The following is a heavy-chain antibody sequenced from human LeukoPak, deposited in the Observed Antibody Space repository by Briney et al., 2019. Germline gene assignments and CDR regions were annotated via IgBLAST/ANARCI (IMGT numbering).Heavy chain of an antibody. V-gene: IGHV3-30*04. CDR1: GFTFSNCA. D-gene: IGHD6-13*01. Sequence: GGSLRLSCAASGFTFSNCAMHWVRQAPGKGLEWVAVISYDGSDKSCADSVKGRVTISRDNSKNTLYLLMNTLRAEDTAVYYCARVGGGSSWFGHFDYWGQGTLVTVSS. J-gene: IGHJ4*02. CDR2: ISYDGSDK. CDR3: ARVGGGSSWFGHFDY.